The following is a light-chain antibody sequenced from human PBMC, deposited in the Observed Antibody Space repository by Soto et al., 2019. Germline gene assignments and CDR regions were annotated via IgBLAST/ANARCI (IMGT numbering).Light chain of an antibody. CDR2: DNN. V-gene: IGLV1-51*01. J-gene: IGLJ2*01. CDR3: GTWDSRLSAVV. CDR1: SSNIGNNY. Sequence: QSVLTQPPSVSAAPGQKVTISCSGSSSNIGNNYVSWYQQLPGTAPKLLIYDNNKRPSGIPDRFSDSKSGTSATLGITGLQTGDEADYYCGTWDSRLSAVVFGGGTKLTVL.